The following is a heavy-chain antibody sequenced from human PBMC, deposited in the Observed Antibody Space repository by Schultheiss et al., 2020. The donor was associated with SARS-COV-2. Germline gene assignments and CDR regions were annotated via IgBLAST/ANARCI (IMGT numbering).Heavy chain of an antibody. CDR1: GGSFSGYY. CDR2: IYYSGST. J-gene: IGHJ4*02. D-gene: IGHD3-3*01. Sequence: SETLSLTCAVYGGSFSGYYWSWIRQPPGKGLEWIGYIYYSGSTNYNPSLKSRVTISVDTSKNQFSLKLSSVTAADTAVYYCAREGFGCIDYWGQGTLVTVSS. V-gene: IGHV4-59*12. CDR3: AREGFGCIDY.